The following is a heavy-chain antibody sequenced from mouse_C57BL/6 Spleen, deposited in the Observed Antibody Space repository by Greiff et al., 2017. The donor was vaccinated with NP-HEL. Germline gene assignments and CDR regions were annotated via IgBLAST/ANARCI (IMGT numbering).Heavy chain of an antibody. J-gene: IGHJ2*01. Sequence: VQLQQPGAELVMPGASVKLSCKASGYTFTSYWMHWVKQRPGQGLEWIGEIDPSDSYTNYNQKFKGKSTLTVAKSSSTAYMQLSSLTSEDSAVYYCARTKGEYYFDYWGKGTTLTVSS. CDR3: ARTKGEYYFDY. D-gene: IGHD1-3*01. CDR2: IDPSDSYT. V-gene: IGHV1-69*01. CDR1: GYTFTSYW.